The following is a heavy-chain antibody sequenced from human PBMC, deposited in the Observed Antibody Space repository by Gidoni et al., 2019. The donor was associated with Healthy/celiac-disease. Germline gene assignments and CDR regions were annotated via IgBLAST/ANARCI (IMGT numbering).Heavy chain of an antibody. CDR1: GYTFTSYG. Sequence: QVQLVQSGAEVKKPGASVKVSCKASGYTFTSYGIRWARQAPGQGLEWMGWISAYNGNTNYAQKLQGRVTMTTDTSTSTAYMELRSLRSDDTAVYYCARDLRDIVVVPAAMGQYYYYYGMDVWGQGTTVTVSS. CDR3: ARDLRDIVVVPAAMGQYYYYYGMDV. D-gene: IGHD2-2*01. J-gene: IGHJ6*02. CDR2: ISAYNGNT. V-gene: IGHV1-18*01.